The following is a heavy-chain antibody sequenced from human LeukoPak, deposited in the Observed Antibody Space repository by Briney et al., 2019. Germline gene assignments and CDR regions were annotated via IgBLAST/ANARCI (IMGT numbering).Heavy chain of an antibody. D-gene: IGHD3-10*01. CDR1: GGSISSYY. CDR2: IYTSGST. Sequence: SETLSLTCTVSGGSISSYYWSWIRQPAGKGLEWIGRIYTSGSTNYNPSLKSRITMSVDKSKNQFSLKLSSVTAADTALYYCARVPKELEFDYWGQGTVVTVSS. V-gene: IGHV4-4*07. CDR3: ARVPKELEFDY. J-gene: IGHJ4*02.